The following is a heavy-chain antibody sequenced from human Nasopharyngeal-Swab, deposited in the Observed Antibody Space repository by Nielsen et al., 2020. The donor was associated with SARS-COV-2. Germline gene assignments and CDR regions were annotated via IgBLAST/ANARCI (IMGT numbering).Heavy chain of an antibody. V-gene: IGHV3-7*03. CDR3: TGGGDEYDYVWGSYRPLLYH. Sequence: GESLKISCAASEFTFSSYWMSWVRQAPGKGLNWVASIKKDGSETYYGDSVKGRFTISRDNMKKSLHLQMNSLRVEDTAVYYCTGGGDEYDYVWGSYRPLLYHWGQGTLVTVSS. D-gene: IGHD3-16*02. J-gene: IGHJ5*02. CDR1: EFTFSSYW. CDR2: IKKDGSET.